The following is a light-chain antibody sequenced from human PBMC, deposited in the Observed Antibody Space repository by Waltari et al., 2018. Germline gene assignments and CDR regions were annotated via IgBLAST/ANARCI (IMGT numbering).Light chain of an antibody. CDR2: VNGDGSH. Sequence: QLVLTQSPSASASLGASVKLPCTLSSGPPPNIITWLQQKPEKGPRYLMKVNGDGSHNKGVEIPDRFSGSSSGAERYLTISSLQSEDEADYYCQTGGHGTWVFGGGTRLTVL. V-gene: IGLV4-69*01. CDR3: QTGGHGTWV. CDR1: SGPPPNI. J-gene: IGLJ3*02.